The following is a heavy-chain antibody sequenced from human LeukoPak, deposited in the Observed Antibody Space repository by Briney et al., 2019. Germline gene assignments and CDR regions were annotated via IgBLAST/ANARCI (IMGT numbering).Heavy chain of an antibody. J-gene: IGHJ4*02. V-gene: IGHV4-38-2*01. CDR1: GYSISSGYY. CDR3: ARLNGDAVYFDY. D-gene: IGHD4-17*01. CDR2: IYHSGST. Sequence: SETLSLTCAVSGYSISSGYYWGWIRQPPGKGLEWIGSIYHSGSTFYNPSLKSRVTISVDTSKNQFSLKLSSVTAADTAVYYCARLNGDAVYFDYWGQGALVTVSS.